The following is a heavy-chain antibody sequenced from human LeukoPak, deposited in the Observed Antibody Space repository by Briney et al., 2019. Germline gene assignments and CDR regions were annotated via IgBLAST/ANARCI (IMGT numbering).Heavy chain of an antibody. J-gene: IGHJ3*02. V-gene: IGHV3-21*01. Sequence: GGSLRLSCAASAFTFSSYSMNWVRQAPGKGLEWVSSISSSSSYIYYADSVKGRFTISRDNAKISLYLQMNSLRAEDTAVYYCARVEGSGYSYSGDHAFDIWGQGTMVTVSS. CDR3: ARVEGSGYSYSGDHAFDI. CDR2: ISSSSSYI. D-gene: IGHD5-18*01. CDR1: AFTFSSYS.